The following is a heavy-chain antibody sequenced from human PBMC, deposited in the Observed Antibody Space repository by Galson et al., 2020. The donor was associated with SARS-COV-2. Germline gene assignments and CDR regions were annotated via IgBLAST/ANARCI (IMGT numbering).Heavy chain of an antibody. V-gene: IGHV3-33*01. Sequence: GESLKIPCPASGFTFSRYCMHWVRQAPGKGLERVAVIWYDGSNKYYADSVRGRFTISRANSKNTLYLQRNSLRAEDTAVYYCARDSSHTGYYGMGAWDQGTTVTVSS. CDR1: GFTFSRYC. J-gene: IGHJ6*02. CDR2: IWYDGSNK. D-gene: IGHD5-18*01. CDR3: ARDSSHTGYYGMGA.